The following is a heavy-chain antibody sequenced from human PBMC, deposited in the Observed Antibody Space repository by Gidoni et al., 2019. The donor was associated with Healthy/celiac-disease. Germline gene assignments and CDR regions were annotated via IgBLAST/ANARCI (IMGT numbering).Heavy chain of an antibody. V-gene: IGHV3-64D*09. CDR1: GFTFSSYA. Sequence: EVQLVESGGGLVQPGGSLRLSCSASGFTFSSYAMHWVRQAPGKGLEYVSAIRSNGGSTYYADSVKGRFTISRDNSKNTLYLQMSSLRAEDTAVYYCVNLPWVVPAAPPYYYYYMDVWGKGTTVTVSS. J-gene: IGHJ6*03. CDR3: VNLPWVVPAAPPYYYYYMDV. CDR2: IRSNGGST. D-gene: IGHD2-2*01.